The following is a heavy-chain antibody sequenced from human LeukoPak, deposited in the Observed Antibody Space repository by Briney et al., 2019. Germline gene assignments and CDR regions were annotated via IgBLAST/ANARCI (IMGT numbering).Heavy chain of an antibody. V-gene: IGHV1-18*01. D-gene: IGHD6-19*01. CDR2: ISAYNGNT. J-gene: IGHJ4*02. Sequence: ASVKVSCKASGYTFTSYGISWVRQAPGQGLEWRGWISAYNGNTNYAQKLQGRLTMTTDTSTSTAYMELRSLRSDDTAVYYCARDLRIAVAGPFDYWGQGTLVTVSS. CDR1: GYTFTSYG. CDR3: ARDLRIAVAGPFDY.